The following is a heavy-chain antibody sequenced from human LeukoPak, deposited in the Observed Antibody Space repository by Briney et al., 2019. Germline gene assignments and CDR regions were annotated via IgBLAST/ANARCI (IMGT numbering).Heavy chain of an antibody. V-gene: IGHV3-7*01. CDR3: AKDRLDSGYDSEYGDY. CDR2: IKQGGSEK. D-gene: IGHD5-12*01. CDR1: GFTFSSYW. Sequence: PGGSLRLSCAASGFTFSSYWMSWVRQAPGKGLEWVANIKQGGSEKYYADSVKGRFTISRDNSKNTLYLQMNSLRAEDTAVYYCAKDRLDSGYDSEYGDYWGQGTLVTVSS. J-gene: IGHJ4*02.